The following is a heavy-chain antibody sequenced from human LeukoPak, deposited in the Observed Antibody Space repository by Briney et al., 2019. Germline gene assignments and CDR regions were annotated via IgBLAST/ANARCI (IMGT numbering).Heavy chain of an antibody. D-gene: IGHD1-26*01. CDR3: ARLSGNYYAGLDY. J-gene: IGHJ4*02. CDR2: INPNSGAT. Sequence: ASVKVSCKTSGYSFTGYYMHWVRQAPGQGLEWMGWINPNSGATNYAQKFQGRVTMTGDTSISTAYMELSRLTSDDTAVYYCARLSGNYYAGLDYWGQGTLLTVSS. CDR1: GYSFTGYY. V-gene: IGHV1-2*02.